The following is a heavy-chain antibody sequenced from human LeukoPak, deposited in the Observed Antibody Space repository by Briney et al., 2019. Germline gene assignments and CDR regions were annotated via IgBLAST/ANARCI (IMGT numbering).Heavy chain of an antibody. D-gene: IGHD4-17*01. J-gene: IGHJ4*02. CDR2: ISTGSNTI. Sequence: PGGSLRLSCAASGFTFSDYYMSWIRQAPGKGLEWVSYISTGSNTIYYADSVKGRFTISRDDAKNLLYLDMNSLRAEDTAVYYCARGHTAVTRHFDFWGQGTLVTVSS. CDR3: ARGHTAVTRHFDF. CDR1: GFTFSDYY. V-gene: IGHV3-11*04.